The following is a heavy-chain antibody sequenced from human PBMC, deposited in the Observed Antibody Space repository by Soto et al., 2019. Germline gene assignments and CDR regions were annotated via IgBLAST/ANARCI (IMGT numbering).Heavy chain of an antibody. J-gene: IGHJ3*02. D-gene: IGHD1-1*01. Sequence: PGGSLRLSCAASGFTFSSYGMHWVRQAPGKGLEWVAVITGSGSNKYYADSVKGRFTISRDNSKNTLYLQMNSLRAEDTAVYYCAKATAYNPGDADAFDIWGQGTMVTVSS. V-gene: IGHV3-30*18. CDR3: AKATAYNPGDADAFDI. CDR1: GFTFSSYG. CDR2: ITGSGSNK.